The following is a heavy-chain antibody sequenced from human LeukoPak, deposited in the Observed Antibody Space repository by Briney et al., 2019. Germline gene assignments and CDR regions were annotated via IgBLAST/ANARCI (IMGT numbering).Heavy chain of an antibody. J-gene: IGHJ4*02. CDR3: ARFRAATTRFDY. Sequence: GGSLRLSCAASGFTFGSYGMHWVRQAPGKGLEWVAVIWYDGSNKYYADSVKGRFAISRDNSKNTLYLEMNSLRPEDTAVYYCARFRAATTRFDYWGQGTLVTVSS. D-gene: IGHD1/OR15-1a*01. CDR2: IWYDGSNK. CDR1: GFTFGSYG. V-gene: IGHV3-33*01.